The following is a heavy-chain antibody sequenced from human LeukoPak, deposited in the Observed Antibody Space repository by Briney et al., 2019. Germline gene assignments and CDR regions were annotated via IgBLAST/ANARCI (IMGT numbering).Heavy chain of an antibody. CDR3: ARGPRLDSSGWYYGAFDI. J-gene: IGHJ3*02. CDR1: GYTFTAYF. CDR2: INPNSGGT. Sequence: EASVKVSCKPSGYTFTAYFMHWVGQSPGQGLEWMGRINPNSGGTNYAQKFQGRVTMTRDTSISTAYMELSRLRSDDTAVYYCARGPRLDSSGWYYGAFDIWGQGTMVTVSS. D-gene: IGHD6-19*01. V-gene: IGHV1-2*06.